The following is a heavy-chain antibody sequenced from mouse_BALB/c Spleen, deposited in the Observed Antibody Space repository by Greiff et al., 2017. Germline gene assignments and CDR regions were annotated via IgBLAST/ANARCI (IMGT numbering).Heavy chain of an antibody. J-gene: IGHJ4*01. V-gene: IGHV14-4*02. Sequence: EVQLQQSGAELVRSGASVKLSCTASGLNIKDYYMHWVKQRPEQGLEWIGWIDPENGDTEYAPKFQGKATMTADTSSNTAYLQLSSLTSEDTAVYYCNAWGDGYLYAMDYWGQGTSVTVSS. CDR3: NAWGDGYLYAMDY. CDR1: GLNIKDYY. CDR2: IDPENGDT. D-gene: IGHD2-3*01.